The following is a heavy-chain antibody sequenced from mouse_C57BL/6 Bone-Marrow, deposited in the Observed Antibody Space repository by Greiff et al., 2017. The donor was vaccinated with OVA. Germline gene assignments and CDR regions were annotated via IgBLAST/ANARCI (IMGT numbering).Heavy chain of an antibody. CDR2: IYPRSGNT. CDR1: GYTFTSYG. V-gene: IGHV1-81*01. D-gene: IGHD1-1*01. Sequence: VHLVESGAELARPGASVKLSCKASGYTFTSYGISWVKQRTGQGLEWIGEIYPRSGNTYYNEKFKGKATLTADKSSSTAYMELRSLTSEDSAVYFCARRGVGAWFAYWGQGTLVTVSA. CDR3: ARRGVGAWFAY. J-gene: IGHJ3*01.